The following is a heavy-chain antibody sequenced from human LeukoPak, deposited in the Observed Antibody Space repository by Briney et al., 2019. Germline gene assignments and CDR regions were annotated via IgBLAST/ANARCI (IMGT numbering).Heavy chain of an antibody. CDR2: IYYSGST. Sequence: PSQTLSLTCTVSGGSISSDSYYWSWIRQHPGKGLEWIGYIYYSGSTYYNPSLKSRVTISVDRSKNQFSLKLSSVTAADTAVYYCASRGYVYGHFDYWGQGTLVTVSS. D-gene: IGHD5-18*01. V-gene: IGHV4-31*03. CDR1: GGSISSDSYY. J-gene: IGHJ4*02. CDR3: ASRGYVYGHFDY.